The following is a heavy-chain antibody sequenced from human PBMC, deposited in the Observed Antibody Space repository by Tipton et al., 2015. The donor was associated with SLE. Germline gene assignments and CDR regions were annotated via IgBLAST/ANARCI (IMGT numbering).Heavy chain of an antibody. D-gene: IGHD2-2*01. CDR1: GDSISSYF. V-gene: IGHV4-59*01. CDR3: ASLPQGYCDTINCSPRMDV. J-gene: IGHJ6*04. CDR2: VSYIGST. Sequence: TLSLTCTVSGDSISSYFWSWIWQPPGKGLEWIGYVSYIGSTHYDPSLMSRATMSVDTSKNQISLRLSSVTAADTAVYYCASLPQGYCDTINCSPRMDVWGKGTTVTVSS.